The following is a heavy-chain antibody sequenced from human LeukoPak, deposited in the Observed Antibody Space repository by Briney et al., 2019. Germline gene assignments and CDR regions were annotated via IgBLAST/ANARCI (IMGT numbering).Heavy chain of an antibody. D-gene: IGHD3-16*01. V-gene: IGHV4-30-2*01. CDR2: IYHSGST. J-gene: IGHJ4*02. Sequence: SETLSLTCAVSGGSISSGGYSWSWIRQPPGKGLEWIGYIYHSGSTYYNPSLKSRVTISVDRSKNQFSLKLSSVTAADTAVYYCARVTFWGYALDYWGQGTLVTVSS. CDR1: GGSISSGGYS. CDR3: ARVTFWGYALDY.